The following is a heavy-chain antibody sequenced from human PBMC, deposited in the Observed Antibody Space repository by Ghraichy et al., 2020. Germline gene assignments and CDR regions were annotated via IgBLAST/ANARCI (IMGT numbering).Heavy chain of an antibody. J-gene: IGHJ4*02. CDR3: TTGPYGGNSASLDY. CDR2: IKSKTDGGTT. V-gene: IGHV3-15*01. Sequence: GGSLRLSCAASGFTFSNAWMSWVRQAPGKGLEWVGRIKSKTDGGTTDYAAPVKGRFTISRDDSKNTLYLQMNSLKTEDTAVYYCTTGPYGGNSASLDYWGQGTLVTVSS. D-gene: IGHD4-23*01. CDR1: GFTFSNAW.